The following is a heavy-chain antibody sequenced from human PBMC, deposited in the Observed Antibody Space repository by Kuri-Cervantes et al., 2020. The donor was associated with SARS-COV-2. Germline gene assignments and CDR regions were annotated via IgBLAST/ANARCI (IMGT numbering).Heavy chain of an antibody. CDR2: SNAGNGNT. Sequence: ASVKVSCKASGYTFTSYAMHWVRQAPGQRLEWMGWSNAGNGNTKYSQEFQGRVTITRDTSASTAYMELSSLRSEDMAVYYCARDSLAEWLGDAFDIWGQGTMVTVSS. J-gene: IGHJ3*02. D-gene: IGHD3-3*01. V-gene: IGHV1-3*02. CDR1: GYTFTSYA. CDR3: ARDSLAEWLGDAFDI.